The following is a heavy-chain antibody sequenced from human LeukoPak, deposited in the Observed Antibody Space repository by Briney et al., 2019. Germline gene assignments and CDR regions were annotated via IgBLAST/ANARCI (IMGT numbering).Heavy chain of an antibody. V-gene: IGHV7-4-1*02. Sequence: GASVKVSCKASGYTFTSYAMNWVRQAPGQGLEWMGWINTNTGNPTYAQGFTGRFVFSLDTSVSTAYLQISSLKAEDTAVYYCARGLDTAMVMSLDYWGQGTLVTVSS. D-gene: IGHD5-18*01. CDR3: ARGLDTAMVMSLDY. CDR2: INTNTGNP. J-gene: IGHJ4*02. CDR1: GYTFTSYA.